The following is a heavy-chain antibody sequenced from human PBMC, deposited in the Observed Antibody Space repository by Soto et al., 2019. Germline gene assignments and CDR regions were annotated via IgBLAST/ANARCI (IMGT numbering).Heavy chain of an antibody. V-gene: IGHV3-30-3*01. CDR1: GFSFGSYA. CDR2: ISYHGREI. J-gene: IGHJ4*01. D-gene: IGHD6-19*01. Sequence: GGSLRLSCEVSGFSFGSYAFHWVRQAPGKGLEWLSVISYHGREIYYADSVKDRFTISRDNFKKTVYLQMNSLRSDDTALYYCARDPVAVTGSFVDCWGQGTLVTVSS. CDR3: ARDPVAVTGSFVDC.